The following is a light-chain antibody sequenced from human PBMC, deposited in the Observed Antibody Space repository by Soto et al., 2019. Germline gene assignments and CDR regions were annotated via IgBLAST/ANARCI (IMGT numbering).Light chain of an antibody. CDR3: QQSRSAIT. CDR2: GAS. J-gene: IGKJ5*01. Sequence: EIVLTQSPGTLSLSPGERATLSCRASQSVPSNYLAWYHQKPGQAPRLLIYGASTRATGITDRFSGSGSGTDFTLTINRLEPEDFAVYYCQQSRSAITFGQGTRVDIK. CDR1: QSVPSNY. V-gene: IGKV3-20*01.